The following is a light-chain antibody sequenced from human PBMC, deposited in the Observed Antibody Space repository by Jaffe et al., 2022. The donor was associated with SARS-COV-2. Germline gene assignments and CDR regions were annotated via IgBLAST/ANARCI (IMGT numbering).Light chain of an antibody. J-gene: IGKJ4*01. CDR3: QQYDNLPLT. CDR2: DAS. V-gene: IGKV1-33*01. CDR1: QDISNY. Sequence: IQMTQSPSSLSASVGDRVTITCQASQDISNYLNWYQQKPGKAPKLLIYDASNLETGVPSRFSGSGSGTQFTFTISSLQPKDIATYYCQQYDNLPLTFGGGTKVEIK.